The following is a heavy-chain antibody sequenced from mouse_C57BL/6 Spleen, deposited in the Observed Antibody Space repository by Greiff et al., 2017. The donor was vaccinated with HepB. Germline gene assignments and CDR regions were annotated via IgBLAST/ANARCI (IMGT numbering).Heavy chain of an antibody. D-gene: IGHD2-3*01. V-gene: IGHV5-17*01. CDR1: GFTFSDYG. Sequence: EVQLQESGGGLVKPGGSLKLSCAASGFTFSDYGMHWVRQAPEKGLEWVAYISSGSSTIYYADTVKGRFTISRDNAKNTLFLQMTSLRSEDTAMYYCARSYDGYYPFAYWGQGTLVTVSA. CDR3: ARSYDGYYPFAY. CDR2: ISSGSSTI. J-gene: IGHJ3*01.